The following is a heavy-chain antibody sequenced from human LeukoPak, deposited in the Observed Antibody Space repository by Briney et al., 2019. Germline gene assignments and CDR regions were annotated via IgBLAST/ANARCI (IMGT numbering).Heavy chain of an antibody. CDR2: ISGSSGHT. CDR1: GLTFSGYA. CDR3: AKVGFSEMEWLLYSDH. D-gene: IGHD3-3*01. J-gene: IGHJ4*02. V-gene: IGHV3-23*01. Sequence: GGSLRLSCAASGLTFSGYAMSWVRQAPGKGLEWVSAISGSSGHTYYADSVKGRFTISRDNSKNTLYLQMNSLRAKDTAVYYCAKVGFSEMEWLLYSDHWGQGTLVTVSS.